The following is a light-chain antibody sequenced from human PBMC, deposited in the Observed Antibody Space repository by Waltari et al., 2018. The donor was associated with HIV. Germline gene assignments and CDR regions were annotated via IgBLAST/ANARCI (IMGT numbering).Light chain of an antibody. V-gene: IGLV1-47*01. J-gene: IGLJ3*02. CDR2: RNK. Sequence: QSVLTQPPSASGTPGQRVTISCSGSRSNIGSNYVYWYQQLPGTAPKLPIYRNKWRPSGVPDRFSGSKSGTSASLAISGLRSEDEADYYCAAWDDSLSGSWVFGGGTKLTVL. CDR3: AAWDDSLSGSWV. CDR1: RSNIGSNY.